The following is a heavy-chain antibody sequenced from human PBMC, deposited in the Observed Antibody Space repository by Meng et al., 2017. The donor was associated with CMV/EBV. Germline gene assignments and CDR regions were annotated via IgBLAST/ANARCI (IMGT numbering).Heavy chain of an antibody. CDR2: ISYDGSNK. D-gene: IGHD1-7*01. Sequence: SGFTFRCYAMHWVRQAPGKGLEWVAVISYDGSNKYYADSVKGRFTISRDNSKNTLYLQMNSLRAEDTAVYYCARDGDWNYEGWFDPWGQGTLVTVSS. CDR1: GFTFRCYA. J-gene: IGHJ5*02. V-gene: IGHV3-30-3*01. CDR3: ARDGDWNYEGWFDP.